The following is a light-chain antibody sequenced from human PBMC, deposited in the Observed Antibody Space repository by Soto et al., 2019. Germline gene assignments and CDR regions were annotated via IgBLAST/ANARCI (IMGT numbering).Light chain of an antibody. V-gene: IGKV2-28*01. CDR2: LAS. CDR1: QSLVRSNGYDY. Sequence: MTPSPLSLAVTPGEAAPISCSSIQSLVRSNGYDYLDWYLQKPGKSPQLLIYLASNWDAGVPDRFSGSGSGTNFTLTISSLQPEDFATYFCQQNYDTPLTFGQGTRLEIK. CDR3: QQNYDTPLT. J-gene: IGKJ5*01.